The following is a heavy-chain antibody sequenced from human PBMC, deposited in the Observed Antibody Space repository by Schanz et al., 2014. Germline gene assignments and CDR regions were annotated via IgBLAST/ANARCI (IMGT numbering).Heavy chain of an antibody. CDR2: ISAYNGNT. CDR3: ARGIGGYGANNYFDY. Sequence: QVQLVQSGAEVKKPGASVRVSSKASGYTFTSYGISWVRQAPGQGLEWMGWISAYNGNTKYPQKLQGRVTMTTDTSASTAYMELSSLRSEDTAVYSCARGIGGYGANNYFDYWGQGTLVTVSS. D-gene: IGHD5-12*01. V-gene: IGHV1-18*01. CDR1: GYTFTSYG. J-gene: IGHJ4*02.